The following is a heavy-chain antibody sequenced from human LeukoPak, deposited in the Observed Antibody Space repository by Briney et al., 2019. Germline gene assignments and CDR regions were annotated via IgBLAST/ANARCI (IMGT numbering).Heavy chain of an antibody. CDR2: IIPIFGTA. D-gene: IGHD3-9*01. J-gene: IGHJ6*03. CDR3: ARYLEDSYYYYYMDV. Sequence: GASVKVSCKASGGTLSSYAISWVRQAPGQGLEWMGGIIPIFGTANYAQKFQSRVTITADESTSTAYMELSSLRSEDTAVYYCARYLEDSYYYYYMDVWGKGTTVTVSS. V-gene: IGHV1-69*13. CDR1: GGTLSSYA.